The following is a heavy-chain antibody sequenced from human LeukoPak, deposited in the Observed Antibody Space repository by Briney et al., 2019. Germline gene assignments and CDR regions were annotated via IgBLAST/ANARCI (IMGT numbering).Heavy chain of an antibody. D-gene: IGHD3-3*01. CDR1: GFTFRRNV. Sequence: GGYLRLSCAASGFTFRRNVMSWVRQAPGKGLEWVSAISGSGDTTYYADSVRGRFTISRDNSKSTLYMQMISLRADDTAVYYRAKGAYYDFWSGQVQFDYWGQGTLVTVSS. J-gene: IGHJ4*02. CDR3: AKGAYYDFWSGQVQFDY. CDR2: ISGSGDTT. V-gene: IGHV3-23*01.